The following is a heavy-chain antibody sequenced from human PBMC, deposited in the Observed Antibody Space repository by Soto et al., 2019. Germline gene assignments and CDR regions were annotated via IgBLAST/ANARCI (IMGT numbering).Heavy chain of an antibody. CDR2: ISAYNGNT. V-gene: IGHV1-18*01. J-gene: IGHJ4*02. Sequence: QVQLVQSGAEVKKPGASVKVSCKASGYTFTSYGISWVRQAPGQGLEWMGGISAYNGNTNYAQKLQGRVTMTTDTSTSTAYMELRSLRSDDTAVYYCARVRRYYDSSGQSDFDYWGQGTLVTVSS. CDR3: ARVRRYYDSSGQSDFDY. CDR1: GYTFTSYG. D-gene: IGHD3-22*01.